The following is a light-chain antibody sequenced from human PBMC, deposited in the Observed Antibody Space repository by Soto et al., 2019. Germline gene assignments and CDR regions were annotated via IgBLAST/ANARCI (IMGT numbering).Light chain of an antibody. Sequence: DIQMTQSPSSLSASVGDRVTITCRASQSISSYLNWYQQKPGKAPKLLIYAASSLQSGGPSRFSGSGSGTDFTLTISSLQHEDFATYYCQQSYSTLIFTFGPGTKVDIK. CDR2: AAS. J-gene: IGKJ3*01. V-gene: IGKV1-39*01. CDR1: QSISSY. CDR3: QQSYSTLIFT.